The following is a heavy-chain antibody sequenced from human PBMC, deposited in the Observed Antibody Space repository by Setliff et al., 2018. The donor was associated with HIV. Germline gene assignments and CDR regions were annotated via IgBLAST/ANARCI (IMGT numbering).Heavy chain of an antibody. CDR3: AGYSTSSAQFDP. J-gene: IGHJ5*02. Sequence: GGSLRLSCAASGFTFSSYGMHWVRQAPGKGLEWVAFIRYDGSNKYYADSVKGRFTISRDNAKNTLYLQMNSLRAEDTAVYYCAGYSTSSAQFDPWGQGTLVTVSS. CDR1: GFTFSSYG. V-gene: IGHV3-30*02. CDR2: IRYDGSNK. D-gene: IGHD1-26*01.